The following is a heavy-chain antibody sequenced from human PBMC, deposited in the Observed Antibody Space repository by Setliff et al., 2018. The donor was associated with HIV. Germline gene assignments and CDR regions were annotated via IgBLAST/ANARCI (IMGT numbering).Heavy chain of an antibody. CDR1: GYIFTSYG. V-gene: IGHV1-18*03. J-gene: IGHJ4*02. CDR3: ECYNSDDGYLDN. CDR2: FSAYNGNT. Sequence: ASVKVSCKASGYIFTSYGISWVRQAPGQGLEWMGWFSAYNGNTNYAQKFQGRVSMTIDTSTSTACMGLRSLRPDDMAVYYCECYNSDDGYLDNWGQGALVTVSS. D-gene: IGHD2-8*01.